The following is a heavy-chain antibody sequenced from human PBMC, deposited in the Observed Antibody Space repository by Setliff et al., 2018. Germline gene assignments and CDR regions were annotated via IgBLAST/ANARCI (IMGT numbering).Heavy chain of an antibody. CDR2: ISHSGST. Sequence: SETLSLTCAVSGYSINSDCFWGWIRQPPGKGLEWIGTISHSGSTSYSSSLKSRVTMSVDTSKNQFFLKLSSVTAADTAVYYCVRGFTIFGVVKLERWFDPWGQGTLVTVSS. CDR1: GYSINSDCF. CDR3: VRGFTIFGVVKLERWFDP. V-gene: IGHV4-38-2*01. D-gene: IGHD3-3*01. J-gene: IGHJ5*02.